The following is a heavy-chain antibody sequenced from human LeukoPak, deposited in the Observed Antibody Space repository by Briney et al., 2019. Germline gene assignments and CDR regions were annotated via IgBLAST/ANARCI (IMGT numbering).Heavy chain of an antibody. D-gene: IGHD3-9*01. Sequence: GGSLRLSCVGSGFTFSSYWMTWVRQAPGKGLEWVANIKQDGSEQNYVDSVKGRFTISRDNAKNSLSLQMNSLRADDTAVYYCARDYTGYFPWGQGTLVIVSS. CDR3: ARDYTGYFP. J-gene: IGHJ5*02. CDR2: IKQDGSEQ. CDR1: GFTFSSYW. V-gene: IGHV3-7*03.